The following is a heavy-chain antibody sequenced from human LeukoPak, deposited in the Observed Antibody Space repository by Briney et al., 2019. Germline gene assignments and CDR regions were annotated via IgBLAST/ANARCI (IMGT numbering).Heavy chain of an antibody. Sequence: PSETLSLTCAVYGGSFSDYFWSWIRQPPGKGLEWIGEINHSGSTNYNPSLKSRVTISVDTSKNQFSLKLSSVTAADTAVYYCARDRSITMIVGGYFDLWGRGTLVTVSS. CDR1: GGSFSDYF. CDR2: INHSGST. D-gene: IGHD3-22*01. V-gene: IGHV4-34*01. J-gene: IGHJ2*01. CDR3: ARDRSITMIVGGYFDL.